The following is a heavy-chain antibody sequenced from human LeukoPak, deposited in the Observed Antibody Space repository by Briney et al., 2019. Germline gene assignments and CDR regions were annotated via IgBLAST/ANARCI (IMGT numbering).Heavy chain of an antibody. D-gene: IGHD3-22*01. CDR1: EVTVTSKY. J-gene: IGHJ3*02. V-gene: IGHV3-53*01. CDR3: VRGPRYYDDSGFHYGVFDI. CDR2: IYPGGDI. Sequence: GGSLRLSCAASEVTVTSKYMSWVRQAPGKGLQWVSVIYPGGDIYYADSVKGRFIISRDNSKNTLSLQMNSLTADDTAVYYCVRGPRYYDDSGFHYGVFDIWGQGTVVTVSS.